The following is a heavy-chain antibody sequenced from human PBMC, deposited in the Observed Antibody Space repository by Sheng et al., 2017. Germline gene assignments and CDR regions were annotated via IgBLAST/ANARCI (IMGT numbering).Heavy chain of an antibody. CDR1: GYTFTGYY. Sequence: QVQLVQSGAEMKKPGASVKVSCKASGYTFTGYYMHWVRQAPGQGLEWMGRINPNSGGTNYAQKFQGRVTMTRDTSISTAYMELSRLRSDDTAVYYCARVLPYYDSSGYYHNWFDPWGQGTLVTVSS. CDR2: INPNSGGT. J-gene: IGHJ5*02. CDR3: ARVLPYYDSSGYYHNWFDP. D-gene: IGHD3-22*01. V-gene: IGHV1-2*06.